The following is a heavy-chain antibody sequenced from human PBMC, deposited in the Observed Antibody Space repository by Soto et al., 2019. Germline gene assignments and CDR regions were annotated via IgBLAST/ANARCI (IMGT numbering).Heavy chain of an antibody. J-gene: IGHJ4*02. CDR2: IYYSGST. V-gene: IGHV4-39*01. D-gene: IGHD4-17*01. CDR3: ATLPHYGDPKAGF. Sequence: QLQLQESGPGLVKPSETLSLTWTVSGGYISSSNCYWGWIRQPPGKGLEWIGSIYYSGSTYYNSSLKSRVTISVDTSRNQFSLKLTSVTAADTAVYYCATLPHYGDPKAGFWGQGTLVTVSS. CDR1: GGYISSSNCY.